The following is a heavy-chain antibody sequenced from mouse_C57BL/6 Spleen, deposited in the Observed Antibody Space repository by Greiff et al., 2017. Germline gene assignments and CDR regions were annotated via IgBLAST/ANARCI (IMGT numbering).Heavy chain of an antibody. CDR1: GFTFSDAW. CDR3: TRNYGSSWRGTDWYFDV. D-gene: IGHD1-1*01. CDR2: IRNKANNHAT. V-gene: IGHV6-6*01. J-gene: IGHJ1*03. Sequence: DVKLQESGGGLVQPGGSMKLSCAASGFTFSDAWMDWVRQSPEKGLEWVAEIRNKANNHATYYAESVQGRFTISRDDSKSSVYLQMNSLRAEDTGIYYCTRNYGSSWRGTDWYFDVWGTGTTVTVSS.